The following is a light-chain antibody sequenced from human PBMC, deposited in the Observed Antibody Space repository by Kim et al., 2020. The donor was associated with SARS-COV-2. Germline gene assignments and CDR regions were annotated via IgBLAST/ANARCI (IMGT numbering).Light chain of an antibody. CDR3: NSRDTSRNYWV. V-gene: IGLV3-19*01. CDR1: SLSEYF. CDR2: DKN. Sequence: ALGQTVRITCQGDSLSEYFASWYLQKQGQAPRLVMYDKNSRPSGIPDRFSGSSSGNTASLTITGAQAEDEGDYYCNSRDTSRNYWVFGGGTKLTVL. J-gene: IGLJ3*02.